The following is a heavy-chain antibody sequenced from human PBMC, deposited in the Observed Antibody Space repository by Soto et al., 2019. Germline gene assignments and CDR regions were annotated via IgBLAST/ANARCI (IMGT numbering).Heavy chain of an antibody. CDR3: ASFDGTLVRGGRSSPYEMDV. D-gene: IGHD3-10*01. CDR1: GGTFNNYA. V-gene: IGHV1-69*01. CDR2: IIPTFGTG. Sequence: QVLLVQSGPEVKKPGSSVTVSCTASGGTFNNYAINWVRQAPGKGLEWMGGIIPTFGTGNHAQKFQGRVTITAHESTTTAYMELNSLRSEDTAIYYCASFDGTLVRGGRSSPYEMDVWGQGTTVIVSS. J-gene: IGHJ6*02.